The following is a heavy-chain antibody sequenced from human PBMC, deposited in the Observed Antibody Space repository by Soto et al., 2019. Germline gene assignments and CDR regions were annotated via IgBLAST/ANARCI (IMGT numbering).Heavy chain of an antibody. V-gene: IGHV3-7*01. D-gene: IGHD3-16*01. Sequence: EVQLVESGGGLVQPGGSLTLSCAASGFTFSEYFMTWVRRAPGKGLEWVANIGQDGSQKNYADAVKGRFTVSRDNARNSVFLQMSSLGVEDTAVYYCGPVLDYWGQGTLVTVSS. CDR3: GPVLDY. J-gene: IGHJ4*02. CDR2: IGQDGSQK. CDR1: GFTFSEYF.